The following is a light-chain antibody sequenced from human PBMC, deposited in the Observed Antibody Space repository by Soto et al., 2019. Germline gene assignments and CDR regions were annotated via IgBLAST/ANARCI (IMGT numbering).Light chain of an antibody. CDR3: SSYTADMTYA. Sequence: QSVLTQPASVSGSPGQSITIYCIGTGSDIGGYNYVSWYQQHPGKAPTLMIYDVWARPLGVSHRFSGSKSGNTASLTISGLQGDDEADYYCSSYTADMTYAFGTGTKVTVL. CDR2: DVW. J-gene: IGLJ1*01. CDR1: GSDIGGYNY. V-gene: IGLV2-14*03.